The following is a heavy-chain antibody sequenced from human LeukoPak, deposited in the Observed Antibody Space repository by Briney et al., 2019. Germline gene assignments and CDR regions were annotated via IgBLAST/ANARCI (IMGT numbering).Heavy chain of an antibody. CDR2: INHSGST. CDR1: GGSFSGYY. CDR3: ARDLTIGYGMDV. D-gene: IGHD3-3*01. Sequence: SETLSLTCAVYGGSFSGYYWSWIRQPPGKGLEWIGEINHSGSTNYNPSLKSRVTISVDTSKNQFSLKLSSVTAADTAVYYCARDLTIGYGMDVWGQGTTVTVSS. V-gene: IGHV4-34*01. J-gene: IGHJ6*02.